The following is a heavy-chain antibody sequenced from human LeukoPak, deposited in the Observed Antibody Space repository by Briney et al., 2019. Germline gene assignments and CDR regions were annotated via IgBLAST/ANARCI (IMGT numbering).Heavy chain of an antibody. CDR3: ARDRWELMPVRDY. CDR2: ISSSSTYI. Sequence: GGSLRLSCAASGFTFSSYSMTWVRQAPGKGLEWVSSISSSSTYIYYTDSVKGRFTISRDNANNSLYLQMSSLRVEDTAVYYCARDRWELMPVRDYWGQGALVTVSS. J-gene: IGHJ4*02. V-gene: IGHV3-21*01. CDR1: GFTFSSYS. D-gene: IGHD1-26*01.